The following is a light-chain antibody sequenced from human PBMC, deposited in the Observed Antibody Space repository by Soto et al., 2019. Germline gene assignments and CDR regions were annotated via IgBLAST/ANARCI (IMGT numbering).Light chain of an antibody. V-gene: IGKV3-20*01. CDR1: QSVSRNF. CDR3: QLYGDSGIT. CDR2: DAS. Sequence: EIMLTQSPGTLSFSPGERAILSCRASQSVSRNFIAWYQQKPGQAPRLLIYDASTRATGSPDRFSGSGSGTDFTLTINRLEPEDFAVYHCQLYGDSGITFGGGTKLEIK. J-gene: IGKJ4*01.